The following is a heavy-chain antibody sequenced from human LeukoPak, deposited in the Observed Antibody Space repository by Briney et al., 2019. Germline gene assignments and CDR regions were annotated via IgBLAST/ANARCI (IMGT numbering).Heavy chain of an antibody. CDR2: FYSGGSK. J-gene: IGHJ4*02. V-gene: IGHV3-53*01. D-gene: IGHD3-10*01. CDR1: GFTFSSYE. CDR3: AGASGSYSYYFDY. Sequence: GGSLRLSCAASGFTFSSYEMNWVRQAPGRGLEWVSVFYSGGSKYYTDSVTGRFTISRDNSKNTLYLQMNSLRAEDTAVYFCAGASGSYSYYFDYWGQGTLVTVSS.